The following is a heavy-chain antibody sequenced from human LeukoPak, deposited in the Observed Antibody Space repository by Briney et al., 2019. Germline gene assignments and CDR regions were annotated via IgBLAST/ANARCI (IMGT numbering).Heavy chain of an antibody. D-gene: IGHD4-17*01. CDR3: ARLWRPHDYDNWFDH. CDR2: TYDGGRG. CDR1: GGYVSSSL. J-gene: IGHJ5*02. Sequence: SETLSLTCTVSGGYVSSSLWTWIRQAPRKGLDLIGFTYDGGRGNYKPSLRGRVDISLDTSNNRYSLRLTSVTAADTGVYYCARLWRPHDYDNWFDHWGQGILVTASS. V-gene: IGHV4-59*02.